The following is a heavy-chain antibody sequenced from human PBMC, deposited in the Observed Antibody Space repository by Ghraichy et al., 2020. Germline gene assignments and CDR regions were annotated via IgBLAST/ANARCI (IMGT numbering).Heavy chain of an antibody. CDR1: GFTFSSYA. V-gene: IGHV3-23*01. CDR3: AKWGAYYDFWSGYHDAFDI. CDR2: ITGSGRST. Sequence: GGSLRLSCAASGFTFSSYAMSWVRQTPGKGLEWVSGITGSGRSTYNADSVKGRFTISRDNSKNTLYLQMNSLRAEDTAVYYCAKWGAYYDFWSGYHDAFDIWGQGKMVTVSS. D-gene: IGHD3-3*01. J-gene: IGHJ3*02.